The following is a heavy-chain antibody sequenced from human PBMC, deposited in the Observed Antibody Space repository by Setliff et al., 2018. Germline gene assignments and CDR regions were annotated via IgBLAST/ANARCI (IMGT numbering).Heavy chain of an antibody. V-gene: IGHV1-69*05. D-gene: IGHD2-2*01. CDR2: IIPLLETA. CDR1: GDTFSTYA. Sequence: SVKVSCKASGDTFSTYALSWVRQAPGQGLEWMGGIIPLLETAKYAQKLQGRVTMTTDTSTTTAYLELRSLTSDDTAVYYCSRLVRYCTTTSCQGASGAEFWGQGTLVTVSS. CDR3: SRLVRYCTTTSCQGASGAEF. J-gene: IGHJ4*02.